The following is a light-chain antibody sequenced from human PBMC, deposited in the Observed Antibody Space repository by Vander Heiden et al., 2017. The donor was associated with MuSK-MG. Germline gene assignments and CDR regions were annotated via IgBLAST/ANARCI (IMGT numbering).Light chain of an antibody. J-gene: IGKJ1*01. V-gene: IGKV1-5*03. CDR1: QSISSW. Sequence: DIQLTQSPSPLSASVGDRVTITCRASQSISSWLAWYQQKPGNAPKLLIYKASSLESGVPSRFSGSGSGTEFTLTISSLQPDDFATYYCQQYNSYSWTFGQGTKVEIK. CDR2: KAS. CDR3: QQYNSYSWT.